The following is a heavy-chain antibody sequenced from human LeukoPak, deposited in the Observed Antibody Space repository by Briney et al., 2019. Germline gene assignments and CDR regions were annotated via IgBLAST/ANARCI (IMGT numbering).Heavy chain of an antibody. D-gene: IGHD4-23*01. V-gene: IGHV1-18*01. CDR3: AREDDYGGNFYYFDY. Sequence: LQGRVTMTTDTSTSTAYMELRSLRSDDTAVFYCAREDDYGGNFYYFDYWGQGTLVTVSS. J-gene: IGHJ4*02.